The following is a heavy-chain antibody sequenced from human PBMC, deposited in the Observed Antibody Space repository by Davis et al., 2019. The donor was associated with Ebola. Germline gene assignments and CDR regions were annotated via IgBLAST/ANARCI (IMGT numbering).Heavy chain of an antibody. D-gene: IGHD5-12*01. CDR3: AMGKNSGYDYYYYGMDV. J-gene: IGHJ6*02. Sequence: AASVKVSCKASGYTFTSYAISWVRQAPGQGLEWMGGIIPIFGTANYAQKFQGRVTITADKSTSTAYMELSSLRSEDTAVYYCAMGKNSGYDYYYYGMDVWGQGTTVTVSS. CDR2: IIPIFGTA. V-gene: IGHV1-69*06. CDR1: GYTFTSYA.